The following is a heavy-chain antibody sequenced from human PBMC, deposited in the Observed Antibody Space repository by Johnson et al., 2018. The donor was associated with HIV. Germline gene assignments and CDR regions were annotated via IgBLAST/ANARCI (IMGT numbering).Heavy chain of an antibody. CDR3: ARVQYFDWFGAFDI. CDR2: IKQDGNEK. J-gene: IGHJ3*02. CDR1: GFTFSDYY. D-gene: IGHD3-9*01. Sequence: VQLVESGGGLVKPGGSLRLSCAASGFTFSDYYMSWIRQAPGKGLEWVANIKQDGNEKHYVGSDRGRFSISRDNAKNSLYLQMNSLTAEDTAVYYCARVQYFDWFGAFDIWGQGTMVTVSS. V-gene: IGHV3-7*01.